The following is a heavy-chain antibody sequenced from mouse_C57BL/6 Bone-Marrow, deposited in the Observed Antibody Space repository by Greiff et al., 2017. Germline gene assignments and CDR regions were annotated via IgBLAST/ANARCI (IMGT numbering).Heavy chain of an antibody. CDR1: GYSITSDY. J-gene: IGHJ2*01. V-gene: IGHV3-8*01. Sequence: DVKLVESGPGLAKPSQTLSLTCSVTGYSITSDYWNWIRKFPGHKLEYMGYIRSSGSTYYNPSLKSRISITRDTSKNQYYLQLNSGTTEDKATDYCARYRRLRRRGYFDYWGQGTTLTVSS. CDR2: IRSSGST. CDR3: ARYRRLRRRGYFDY. D-gene: IGHD2-2*01.